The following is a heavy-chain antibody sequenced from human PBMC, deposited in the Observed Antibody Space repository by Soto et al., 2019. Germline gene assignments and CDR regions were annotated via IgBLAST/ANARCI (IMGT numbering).Heavy chain of an antibody. D-gene: IGHD3-9*01. CDR1: GFTFSSYA. CDR2: ISGSGGST. CDR3: AKVGESLTGYYAFDI. Sequence: GGSLRLSCAASGFTFSSYAMSWVRQAPGKGLEWVSAISGSGGSTYDADSVKGRFTISRDNSKNTLYLQMNSLRAEDTAVYYCAKVGESLTGYYAFDIWGQGTMVTVSS. J-gene: IGHJ3*02. V-gene: IGHV3-23*01.